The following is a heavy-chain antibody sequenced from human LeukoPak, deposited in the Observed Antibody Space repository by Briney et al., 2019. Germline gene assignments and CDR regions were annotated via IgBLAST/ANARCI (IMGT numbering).Heavy chain of an antibody. V-gene: IGHV4-59*08. CDR3: ARHERGAENFDY. J-gene: IGHJ4*02. CDR2: VSYSGRT. Sequence: SETLSLTCTVSGASISNYYWSWIRQPPEKGLECIGYVSYSGRTNHNPSVKSRVTISADTSKNQFSLKLTSLPAADTAVYYCARHERGAENFDYWGQGDLVTVSS. CDR1: GASISNYY. D-gene: IGHD1-1*01.